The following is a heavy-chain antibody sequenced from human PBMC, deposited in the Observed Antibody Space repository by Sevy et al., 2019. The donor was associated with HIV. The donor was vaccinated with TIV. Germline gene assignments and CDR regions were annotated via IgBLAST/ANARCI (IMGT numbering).Heavy chain of an antibody. D-gene: IGHD3-22*01. V-gene: IGHV3-48*03. Sequence: GGSLRLSCAASGFMFRDYELNWLRQAPGKRMEWVSYISGNGRTTYHAHSVRGRFTISRDNDRNSVYLQMDSLRVEDTAIYYCARDISPYISSGAFDRWGQGSLVTVSS. CDR3: ARDISPYISSGAFDR. CDR2: ISGNGRTT. CDR1: GFMFRDYE. J-gene: IGHJ4*02.